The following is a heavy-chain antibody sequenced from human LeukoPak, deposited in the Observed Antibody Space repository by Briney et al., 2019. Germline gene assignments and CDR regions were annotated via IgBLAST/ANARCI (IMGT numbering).Heavy chain of an antibody. CDR3: AKDYCSSTSCGLDY. CDR1: GFTFSSYA. CDR2: ISGSGGST. D-gene: IGHD2-2*01. Sequence: GGSLRLSCAASGFTFSSYAMSWVRQAPGKGLEWVSAISGSGGSTYYADSVKGRFTISRDNSKNTLYLQMNSLRAEDTAVYYCAKDYCSSTSCGLDYWGQGTLVTVSS. V-gene: IGHV3-23*01. J-gene: IGHJ4*02.